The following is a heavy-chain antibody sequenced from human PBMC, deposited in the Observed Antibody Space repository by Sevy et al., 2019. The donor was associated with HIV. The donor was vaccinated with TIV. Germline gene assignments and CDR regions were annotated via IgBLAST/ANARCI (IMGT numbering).Heavy chain of an antibody. Sequence: GGSLRLSCAASGFTFNEAWMSWVRQAPGKGLEWVGRIKSRHDGGTIDYAAPVKGRFTISRDDSTDMLYLQMDRLTSEDTAVYYCTKGIVGATWDWYDTWGQGTLVTVSS. J-gene: IGHJ5*02. CDR1: GFTFNEAW. D-gene: IGHD1-26*01. CDR3: TKGIVGATWDWYDT. V-gene: IGHV3-15*01. CDR2: IKSRHDGGTI.